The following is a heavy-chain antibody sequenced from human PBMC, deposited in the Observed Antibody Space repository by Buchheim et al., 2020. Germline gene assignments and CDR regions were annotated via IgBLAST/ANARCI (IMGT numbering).Heavy chain of an antibody. D-gene: IGHD3-16*01. CDR2: INTNTWNP. CDR1: GYTFPSYS. Sequence: QLVQSGSELKKPAASVKVSSKASGYTFPSYSMHWVRPPPGQGLAWMGWINTNTWNPTHAQGFTGRCVCSLYTPVSTAHLQISSLKADDTAVDYCARGGLLKKEGDYWGQGTL. J-gene: IGHJ4*02. CDR3: ARGGLLKKEGDY. V-gene: IGHV7-4-1*02.